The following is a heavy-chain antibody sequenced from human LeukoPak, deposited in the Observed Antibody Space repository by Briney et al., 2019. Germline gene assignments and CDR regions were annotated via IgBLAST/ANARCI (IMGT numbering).Heavy chain of an antibody. J-gene: IGHJ4*02. D-gene: IGHD4-11*01. CDR2: ISYDGSNK. CDR3: AKVGQRYGYSDYVGLDY. Sequence: GGSLRLSCAASGFTFSSYAMHWVRQAPGKGLEWVALISYDGSNKYYADSVKGRFTISRDNSKNTLYLQMNSLRAEDTAVYYCAKVGQRYGYSDYVGLDYWGQGTLVTVSS. V-gene: IGHV3-30*18. CDR1: GFTFSSYA.